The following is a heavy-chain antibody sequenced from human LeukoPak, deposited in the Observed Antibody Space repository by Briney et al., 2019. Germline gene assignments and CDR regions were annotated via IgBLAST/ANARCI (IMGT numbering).Heavy chain of an antibody. J-gene: IGHJ5*02. D-gene: IGHD2-21*02. Sequence: ASVKVSCKASGYTFTSYAMNWVRQAPGQGLEWMGWINTNTGNPTYAQGFTGRFVFSLDTSVSTACLQISSLKAEDTAVYYCAGYCGGDCYSGGNWFDPWGQGTLVTVSS. CDR2: INTNTGNP. V-gene: IGHV7-4-1*02. CDR1: GYTFTSYA. CDR3: AGYCGGDCYSGGNWFDP.